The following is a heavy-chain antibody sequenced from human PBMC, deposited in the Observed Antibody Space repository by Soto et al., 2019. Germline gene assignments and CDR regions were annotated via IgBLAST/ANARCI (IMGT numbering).Heavy chain of an antibody. Sequence: ASVKVSCKASGYTFTSYAMHWVRQAPGQRLEWMGWINAGNGNTKYAQKFQGRVTITRDTSASTAYMELSSLRSEDTAVYYCARVRTGTTPTDAFDIWGQGTMVTVSS. D-gene: IGHD1-1*01. V-gene: IGHV1-3*01. J-gene: IGHJ3*02. CDR3: ARVRTGTTPTDAFDI. CDR2: INAGNGNT. CDR1: GYTFTSYA.